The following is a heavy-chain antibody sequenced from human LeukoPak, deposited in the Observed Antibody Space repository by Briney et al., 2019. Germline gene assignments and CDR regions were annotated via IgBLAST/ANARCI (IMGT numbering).Heavy chain of an antibody. Sequence: SETLSLTCTVSGGSISSGSYYWGWIRQPPGKGLEWIGSIYYSGSTYYNPSLKSRVTISVDTSKNQFSLKLSSVTAADTAVYYCATVMVYAPFVYYFDYWGQGTLVTVSS. V-gene: IGHV4-39*01. CDR2: IYYSGST. CDR1: GGSISSGSYY. CDR3: ATVMVYAPFVYYFDY. D-gene: IGHD2-8*01. J-gene: IGHJ4*02.